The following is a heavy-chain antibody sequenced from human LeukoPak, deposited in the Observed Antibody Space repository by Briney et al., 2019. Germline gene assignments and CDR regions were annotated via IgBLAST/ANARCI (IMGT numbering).Heavy chain of an antibody. CDR1: GFTFCSYG. J-gene: IGHJ4*02. CDR2: ISYDGSNK. D-gene: IGHD3-22*01. CDR3: AKDFDYDSSGYYYEFSNYPSDY. Sequence: GGSLRLSCAASGFTFCSYGMHWVRQAPGKGLEWVAVISYDGSNKYYADSVKGRFTISRDNSKNTLYLQMNSLRAEDTAVYYCAKDFDYDSSGYYYEFSNYPSDYWGQGTLVTVSS. V-gene: IGHV3-30*18.